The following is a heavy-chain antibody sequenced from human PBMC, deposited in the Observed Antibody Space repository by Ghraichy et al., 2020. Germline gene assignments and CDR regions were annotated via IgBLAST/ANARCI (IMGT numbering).Heavy chain of an antibody. V-gene: IGHV3-53*01. D-gene: IGHD6-19*01. CDR2: IYSSGST. CDR3: AGEGTAVGWYFDL. CDR1: GFTVSSNY. Sequence: GGSLRLSCAASGFTVSSNYMSWVRQAPGKGLEWVSVIYSSGSTYDADAVKGRFTISRENSKNTLYLQMNSLGAEDTAVYYCAGEGTAVGWYFDLWGRGTRVTVSP. J-gene: IGHJ2*01.